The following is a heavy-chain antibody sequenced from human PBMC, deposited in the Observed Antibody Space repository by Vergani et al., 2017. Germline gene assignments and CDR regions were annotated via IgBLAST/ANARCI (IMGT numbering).Heavy chain of an antibody. J-gene: IGHJ4*02. CDR3: AKAWEF. Sequence: EVQLLESGGGLVQPGGSLRLSWAASGFTFSSCAMSWVRQAPGKGLEWVSAISGSGGSTYYADSVKSQLTISRDNFNNTLYLQMNSLSAEDTAVYYCAKAWEFWGQGTLVTVSS. CDR2: ISGSGGST. CDR1: GFTFSSCA. V-gene: IGHV3-23*01. D-gene: IGHD3-10*01.